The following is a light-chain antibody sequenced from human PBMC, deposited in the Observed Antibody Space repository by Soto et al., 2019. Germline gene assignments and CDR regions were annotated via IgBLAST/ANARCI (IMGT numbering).Light chain of an antibody. Sequence: QSALTQPASVSGSPGQSITISCSGTSSDVGGYNYVSWYQQHPGKDPKLMIYDVSNRPSGVSNRFSGSKSGNTASLTISGLQAEDEADYYCCSYTGSSTLVVFGGGTKLTVL. CDR2: DVS. CDR1: SSDVGGYNY. V-gene: IGLV2-14*01. CDR3: CSYTGSSTLVV. J-gene: IGLJ2*01.